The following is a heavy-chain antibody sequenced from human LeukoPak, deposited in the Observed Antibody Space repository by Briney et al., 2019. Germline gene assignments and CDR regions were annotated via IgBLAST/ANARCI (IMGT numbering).Heavy chain of an antibody. CDR1: GFTFSSYW. CDR2: IKQDGSEK. V-gene: IGHV3-7*01. Sequence: PGGSLRLSCAASGFTFSSYWMSWVRQAPGKGLEWVANIKQDGSEKYYVDSVKGRFTISRDNAKNSLYLQMNSLRAEDTAVYYCARGSSSSWYYGDFDYWGQGTLVTVSS. D-gene: IGHD6-13*01. J-gene: IGHJ4*02. CDR3: ARGSSSSWYYGDFDY.